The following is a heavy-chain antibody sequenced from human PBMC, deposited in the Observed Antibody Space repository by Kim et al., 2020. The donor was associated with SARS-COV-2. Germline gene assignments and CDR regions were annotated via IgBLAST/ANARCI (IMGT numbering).Heavy chain of an antibody. D-gene: IGHD3-10*01. CDR1: GFTFGGYA. Sequence: GGSLRLSCAASGFTFGGYAMSWVRQAPGKGLEWVSAISGSGGSTYYADSVKGRFTISRDNPKNTLYLQMNSLRAEDTAVYYCAKFPQKYGSGSSGDYWGQGTLVTVSS. V-gene: IGHV3-23*01. J-gene: IGHJ4*02. CDR2: ISGSGGST. CDR3: AKFPQKYGSGSSGDY.